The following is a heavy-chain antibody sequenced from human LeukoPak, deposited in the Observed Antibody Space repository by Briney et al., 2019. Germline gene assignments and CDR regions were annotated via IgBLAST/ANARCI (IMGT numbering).Heavy chain of an antibody. D-gene: IGHD1-26*01. V-gene: IGHV4-59*01. CDR2: IYYSGST. Sequence: SETLSLTFTVSGGSISSYYWSWLRQPPGKGLEWIGYIYYSGSTNYNPSLTSRVTISVDTSKNQFSLKLSSVTAADTAVSYCARANRDLEGATDYWGQGTLVTVSS. J-gene: IGHJ4*02. CDR1: GGSISSYY. CDR3: ARANRDLEGATDY.